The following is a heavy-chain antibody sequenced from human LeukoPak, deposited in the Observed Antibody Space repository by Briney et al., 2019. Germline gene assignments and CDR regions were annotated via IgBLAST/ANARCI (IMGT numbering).Heavy chain of an antibody. Sequence: GGSLRLSCRPSGGTFGDYAMSWVRQAPGKGLEWVGFITGKAFGGTAEYAASVKGRFTISRDDSKSLAYLQMNGLNTEDTAVYYCTRDREAAAGINALDIWGQGTMVTVSS. CDR1: GGTFGDYA. J-gene: IGHJ3*02. V-gene: IGHV3-49*04. CDR3: TRDREAAAGINALDI. CDR2: ITGKAFGGTA. D-gene: IGHD6-13*01.